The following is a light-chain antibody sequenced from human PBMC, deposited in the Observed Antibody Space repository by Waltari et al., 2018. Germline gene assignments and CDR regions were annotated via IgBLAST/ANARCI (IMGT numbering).Light chain of an antibody. CDR2: EVT. J-gene: IGLJ2*01. V-gene: IGLV2-23*02. CDR1: SRDVGSYNL. CDR3: CSYAGASTHVV. Sequence: QSALTPPASVSGSPGPSITLSCTGTSRDVGSYNLVSWYQHHPGKAPKLTIYEVTKRPSGVSNRFSGSKSGNTASLTISGLQAEDESDDYCCSYAGASTHVVFGGGTKVTVL.